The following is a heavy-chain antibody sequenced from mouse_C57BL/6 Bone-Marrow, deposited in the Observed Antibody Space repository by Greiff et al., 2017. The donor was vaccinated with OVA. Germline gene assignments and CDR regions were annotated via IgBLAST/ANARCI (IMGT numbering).Heavy chain of an antibody. J-gene: IGHJ4*01. D-gene: IGHD2-2*01. Sequence: EVHLVESGGGLVQPGGSLKLSCAASGFTFSDYGMAWVRQAPRKGPEWVAFISNLAYSIYYADTVTGRFTISRENAKNTLYLEMSSLRSEDTAMYYCARGGLREWYAMDYWGQGTSVTVSS. CDR2: ISNLAYSI. V-gene: IGHV5-15*01. CDR3: ARGGLREWYAMDY. CDR1: GFTFSDYG.